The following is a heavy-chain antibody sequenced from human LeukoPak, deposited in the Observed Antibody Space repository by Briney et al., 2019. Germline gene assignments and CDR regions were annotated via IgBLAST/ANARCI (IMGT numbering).Heavy chain of an antibody. CDR3: TRDRLACTSTACYSSFDY. D-gene: IGHD2-2*01. V-gene: IGHV3-7*01. Sequence: GGSLRLSCAASGFTFSNYWMNWVRQAPGKGLEWVANIKEDGSEKNYVDSVKGRFTISRDNAKNSLYLQMNSLRAEDTAAYYCTRDRLACTSTACYSSFDYWGQGTLVTVSS. CDR1: GFTFSNYW. J-gene: IGHJ4*02. CDR2: IKEDGSEK.